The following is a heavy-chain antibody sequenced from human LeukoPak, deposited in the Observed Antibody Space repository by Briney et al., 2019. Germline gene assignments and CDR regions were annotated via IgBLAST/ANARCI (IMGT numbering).Heavy chain of an antibody. D-gene: IGHD3-16*02. CDR3: ARGGGGYDYVWGSYRPNYYFDY. J-gene: IGHJ4*02. CDR2: INHSGST. V-gene: IGHV4-34*01. Sequence: ETLSLTCAVYGGSFSGYYWSWIRKPPGKGLEWIGEINHSGSTNYNPSLKSRVTISVDTSKNQFSLKLSSVTAADTAVYYCARGGGGYDYVWGSYRPNYYFDYWGQGTLVTVSS. CDR1: GGSFSGYY.